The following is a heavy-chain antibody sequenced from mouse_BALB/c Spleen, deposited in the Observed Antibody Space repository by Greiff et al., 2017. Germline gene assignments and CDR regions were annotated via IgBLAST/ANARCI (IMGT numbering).Heavy chain of an antibody. Sequence: EVKLVESGGDLVKPGGSLKLSCAASGYTFSSYGMPWVRQTPDKRLEWVATISSGGSYTYYPDSVKGRFTISRDNAKNTLYLQVSSLKSEDTAMYYCARSGTGTGAWFAYWGQGTLVTVSA. CDR3: ARSGTGTGAWFAY. J-gene: IGHJ3*01. CDR1: GYTFSSYG. CDR2: ISSGGSYT. D-gene: IGHD4-1*01. V-gene: IGHV5-6*01.